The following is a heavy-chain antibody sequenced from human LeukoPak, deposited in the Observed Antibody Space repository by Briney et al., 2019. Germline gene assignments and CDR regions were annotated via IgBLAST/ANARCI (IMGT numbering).Heavy chain of an antibody. CDR3: ASAAGWVFFN. D-gene: IGHD6-19*01. CDR1: GFTFSSYA. CDR2: ISYDGSNK. V-gene: IGHV3-30-3*01. J-gene: IGHJ4*02. Sequence: PGGSLRLSCAASGFTFSSYAMHWVRQAPGKGLEWVAVISYDGSNKYYADSVKGRFTISRDNSKNTLYLQMNSLRAEDTAVYYCASAAGWVFFNWGQGTLVTVSS.